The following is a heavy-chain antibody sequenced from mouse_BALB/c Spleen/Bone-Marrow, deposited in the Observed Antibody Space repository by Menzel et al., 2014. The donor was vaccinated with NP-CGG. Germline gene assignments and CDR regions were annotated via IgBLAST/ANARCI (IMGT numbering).Heavy chain of an antibody. D-gene: IGHD1-1*01. CDR2: IDPANGNT. J-gene: IGHJ3*01. CDR1: GFNIKDTY. CDR3: ASYYYGSYGFAY. V-gene: IGHV14-3*02. Sequence: VQLQQPGAELVEPGASVKLSCTASGFNIKDTYMHWVKQRPEQGLEWIGRIDPANGNTKYDPKFQGKATITADTSSNTAYLQLSSLTSEDTAVYYCASYYYGSYGFAYWGQGTLVTVSA.